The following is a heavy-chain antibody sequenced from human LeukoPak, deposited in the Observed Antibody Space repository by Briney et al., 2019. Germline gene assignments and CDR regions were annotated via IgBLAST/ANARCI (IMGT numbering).Heavy chain of an antibody. V-gene: IGHV4-34*01. D-gene: IGHD1-26*01. CDR1: GESFSGFY. CDR2: INHSGST. CDR3: ARGLGGRDDY. J-gene: IGHJ4*02. Sequence: SETLSLTCAVYGESFSGFYWSWIRQPPGKGLEWIGEINHSGSTNCNPSLKSRVTLSVDTSKNQFSLNLSSVTAADTAVYYCARGLGGRDDYWGQGTLVTVSS.